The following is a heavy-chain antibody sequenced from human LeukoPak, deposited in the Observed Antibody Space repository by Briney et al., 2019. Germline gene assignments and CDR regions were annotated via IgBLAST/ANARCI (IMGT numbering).Heavy chain of an antibody. V-gene: IGHV3-48*03. D-gene: IGHD3-10*01. CDR3: HLMVRGSGVYF. CDR2: ISSSGSTI. J-gene: IGHJ4*02. Sequence: QPGGSLRLSCAASGFTFSSYEMNWVRQAPGKGLEWVSYISSSGSTIYYADSVKGRFTISRDNAKNSLYLQMNSLRADDTAVYYCHLMVRGSGVYFWGQGTLVTVSS. CDR1: GFTFSSYE.